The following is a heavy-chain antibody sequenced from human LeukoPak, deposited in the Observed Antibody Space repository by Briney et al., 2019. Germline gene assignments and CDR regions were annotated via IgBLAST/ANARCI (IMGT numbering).Heavy chain of an antibody. V-gene: IGHV3-7*05. CDR3: ARGFGLDSLAFDI. Sequence: GGSLRLSCAASGFTLSRYWMSWVRQAPGRGLEWVAIIKQDGSEKYYVDSVKGRFTISRDNAKNSLYLQMSSLRAEDTAVYYCARGFGLDSLAFDIWGQGTMVTVSS. CDR2: IKQDGSEK. D-gene: IGHD3-10*01. CDR1: GFTLSRYW. J-gene: IGHJ3*02.